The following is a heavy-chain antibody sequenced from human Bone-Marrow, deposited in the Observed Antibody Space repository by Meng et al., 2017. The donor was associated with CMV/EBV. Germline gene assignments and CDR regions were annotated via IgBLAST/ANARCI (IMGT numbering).Heavy chain of an antibody. CDR2: ISYRGST. CDR1: GFPFSSYA. J-gene: IGHJ4*02. Sequence: ESLKISCAASGFPFSSYAMSWIRQPPGKGLEWIGVISYRGSTYYNPSLKSRVTISIDTSKSQFSLKVNSMTAADTAVYYCARGWSSSSSPFDWWGQGTLVTVSS. V-gene: IGHV4-34*01. D-gene: IGHD6-6*01. CDR3: ARGWSSSSSPFDW.